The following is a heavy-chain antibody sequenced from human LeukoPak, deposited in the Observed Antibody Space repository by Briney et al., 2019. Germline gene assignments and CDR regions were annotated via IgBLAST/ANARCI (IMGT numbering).Heavy chain of an antibody. J-gene: IGHJ4*02. V-gene: IGHV3-33*06. Sequence: GGSLRLSCAASGFTFSNYGMHWGRQAPGKGLEWVALIWYDGSNKYYADSVKGRFTISRDNSKNTLYLQMNSLRDEDTAVYYCAKTLTVMVGFSPDYWGQGTLVTVSS. CDR3: AKTLTVMVGFSPDY. CDR2: IWYDGSNK. D-gene: IGHD5-18*01. CDR1: GFTFSNYG.